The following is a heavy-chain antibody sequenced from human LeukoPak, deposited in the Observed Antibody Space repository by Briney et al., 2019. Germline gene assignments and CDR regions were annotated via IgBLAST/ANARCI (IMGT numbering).Heavy chain of an antibody. J-gene: IGHJ3*02. V-gene: IGHV3-11*04. D-gene: IGHD3-3*01. CDR2: ISDNGKTI. CDR1: TSNFNYYY. CDR3: ASEITIFGEVSTFDM. Sequence: GGSLRLSCAASTSNFNYYYMNWIRQAPGKGLEWLSYISDNGKTIFYADSVKGRFTISRDNSKNTLYLQMNSLRAEDTAVYYCASEITIFGEVSTFDMWGQGTMVIVSS.